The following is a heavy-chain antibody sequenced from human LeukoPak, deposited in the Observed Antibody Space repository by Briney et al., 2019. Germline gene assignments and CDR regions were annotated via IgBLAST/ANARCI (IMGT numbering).Heavy chain of an antibody. J-gene: IGHJ3*02. V-gene: IGHV1-18*01. D-gene: IGHD3-22*01. Sequence: GASVKVSCKASGYTFTSYGISWVRQAPGQGLEWMGWISAYNGNTNYAQKLQGRVTMTTDTSTSTAYMELRSLRSDDTAVYYCARGEYYYDSSAPKAFDIWGQGTMVTVSS. CDR3: ARGEYYYDSSAPKAFDI. CDR1: GYTFTSYG. CDR2: ISAYNGNT.